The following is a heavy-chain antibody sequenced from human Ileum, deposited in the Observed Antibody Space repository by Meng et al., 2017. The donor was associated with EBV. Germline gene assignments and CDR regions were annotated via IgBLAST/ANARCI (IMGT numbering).Heavy chain of an antibody. CDR2: IYYSGST. CDR1: GGSISSYY. V-gene: IGHV4-59*08. CDR3: ARGGWSLDY. J-gene: IGHJ4*02. D-gene: IGHD2-15*01. Sequence: QVSPQVSGPGLVNTSGTLSLTCTVSGGSISSYYWSWIRQPPGKGLEWIGYIYYSGSTNYNPSLKSRVTISVDTSKNQFSLNLSSVTAADTAVYYCARGGWSLDYWGQGTLVTVSS.